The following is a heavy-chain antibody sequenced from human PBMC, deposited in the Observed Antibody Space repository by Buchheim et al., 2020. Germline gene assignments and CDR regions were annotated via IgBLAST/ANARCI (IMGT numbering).Heavy chain of an antibody. Sequence: EVQLLESGGGFVQPGGSLRLSCAASGFTFRSYAMSWVRQAPGGGLDWVSVISGSGGTTYYAESVKGRLSISRDNSKKTLYLQMNSLRVEDTALYYCAKDPDPVYCSGGSCYANWGQGT. D-gene: IGHD2-15*01. CDR3: AKDPDPVYCSGGSCYAN. J-gene: IGHJ4*02. V-gene: IGHV3-23*01. CDR1: GFTFRSYA. CDR2: ISGSGGTT.